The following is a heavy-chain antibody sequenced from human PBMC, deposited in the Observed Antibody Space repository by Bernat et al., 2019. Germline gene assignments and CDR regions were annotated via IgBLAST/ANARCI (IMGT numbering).Heavy chain of an antibody. CDR1: GFTFSSYA. Sequence: EVQLLESGGGLVQPGGSLRLSCAASGFTFSSYAMSWVRQAPGKGLEVGSTISGSGGSPYSADSVKGRFTISRDNSKNTLYLQMNSLRAEDTAVYYCAKLDPNYFDYWGQGTLVTVSS. CDR3: AKLDPNYFDY. V-gene: IGHV3-23*01. J-gene: IGHJ4*02. CDR2: ISGSGGSP.